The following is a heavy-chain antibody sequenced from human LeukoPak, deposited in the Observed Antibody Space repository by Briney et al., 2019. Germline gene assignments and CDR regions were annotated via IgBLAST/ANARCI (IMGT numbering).Heavy chain of an antibody. CDR3: ATSVGATISYYYYGMDV. J-gene: IGHJ6*02. CDR2: FDPEDGET. V-gene: IGHV1-24*01. D-gene: IGHD1-26*01. Sequence: GASVKVSCKVSGYTPTELSMHWVRQAPGKGLEWMGGFDPEDGETIYAQKFQGRVTMTEDTSTDTAYMELSSLRSEDTAVYYCATSVGATISYYYYGMDVWGQGTTVTVSS. CDR1: GYTPTELS.